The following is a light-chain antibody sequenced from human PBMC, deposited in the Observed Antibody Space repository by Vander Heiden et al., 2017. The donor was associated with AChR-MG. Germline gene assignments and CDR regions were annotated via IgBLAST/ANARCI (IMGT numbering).Light chain of an antibody. CDR2: AAS. J-gene: IGKJ2*01. CDR1: QSISSY. CDR3: QQCDSNPYT. V-gene: IGKV1-39*01. Sequence: DIQMTPSPSSLSASVGDRVTITCRASQSISSYLNWYQQKPGKAPKLLIYAASSLQSGVPSRFSGSGSGTDFTLTISRLQPEDFATYYCQQCDSNPYTFGQGTKLEIK.